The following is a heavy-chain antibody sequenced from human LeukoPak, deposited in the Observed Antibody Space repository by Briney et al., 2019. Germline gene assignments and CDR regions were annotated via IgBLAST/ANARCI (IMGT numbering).Heavy chain of an antibody. CDR2: ISSRSTSI. J-gene: IGHJ4*02. CDR1: GFTFSSYD. Sequence: GGSLRLSCAASGFTFSSYDMNWVRQAPGKGLEWVSSISSRSTSIYYADSVKGRFTISSDNAKNSLYLQMNSLRAEDTAVYWCARDYIAYDPLDYWGQGTLVTVSS. CDR3: ARDYIAYDPLDY. D-gene: IGHD3-3*01. V-gene: IGHV3-21*01.